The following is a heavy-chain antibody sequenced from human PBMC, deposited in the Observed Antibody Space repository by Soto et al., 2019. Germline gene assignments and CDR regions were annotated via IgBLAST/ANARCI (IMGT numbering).Heavy chain of an antibody. D-gene: IGHD6-6*01. V-gene: IGHV3-23*01. J-gene: IGHJ4*02. CDR1: GFSFSSYA. Sequence: EVQLLESGGDLVQPGGSLRLSCTASGFSFSSYAMTWVRQAPGKGLEWVSTMGGIGCSSCYADSVKGRFTISSDNSANTLYLQMNSLRVEDTAVYYCVTDIAARRVGWPFDSWGQGTLVTVSS. CDR3: VTDIAARRVGWPFDS. CDR2: MGGIGCSS.